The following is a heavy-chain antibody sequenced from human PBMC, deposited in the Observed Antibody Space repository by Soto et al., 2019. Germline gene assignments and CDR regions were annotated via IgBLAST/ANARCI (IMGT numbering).Heavy chain of an antibody. CDR1: GGTFSSYA. Sequence: QVQLVQSGAEVKKPGSSVKVSCKASGGTFSSYAISWVRQAPGQGLEWMGGIIPIFGTANYAQKFQGRVTITADESTSPAYMELSSLRSEDTAVYYCARGFEGDVEGIQPLHYYYGMDVWGQGTTVTVSS. V-gene: IGHV1-69*12. J-gene: IGHJ6*02. D-gene: IGHD5-18*01. CDR3: ARGFEGDVEGIQPLHYYYGMDV. CDR2: IIPIFGTA.